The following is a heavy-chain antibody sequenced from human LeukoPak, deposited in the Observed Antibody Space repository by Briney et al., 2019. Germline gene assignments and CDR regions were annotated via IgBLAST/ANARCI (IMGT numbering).Heavy chain of an antibody. Sequence: ASVKVTCNASGYTFTGYYMRWVRQAPGQGLEWMGWINPNSGGTNYAQKFQDRVTMTRDTSISTAYMELSRLRSDDTAVYYCARGARLGTDYWGQGTQVTVSS. J-gene: IGHJ4*02. CDR1: GYTFTGYY. CDR3: ARGARLGTDY. D-gene: IGHD7-27*01. CDR2: INPNSGGT. V-gene: IGHV1-2*02.